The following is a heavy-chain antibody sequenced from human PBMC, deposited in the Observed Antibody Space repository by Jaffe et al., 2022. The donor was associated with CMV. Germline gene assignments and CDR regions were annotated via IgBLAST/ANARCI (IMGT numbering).Heavy chain of an antibody. CDR1: GFTFSIYS. D-gene: IGHD2-21*01. CDR2: ITRGSDYI. V-gene: IGHV3-21*01. Sequence: EVQLVESGGGLVKPGGSLRLSCAASGFTFSIYSMNWVRQAPGKGLEWVSSITRGSDYIYYGDSVKGRFTISRDNAKDSLYLQMNSLRAEDTAVYFCARDYGKLTYCDSTTCPDAFDVWGQGTMVTVSS. J-gene: IGHJ3*01. CDR3: ARDYGKLTYCDSTTCPDAFDV.